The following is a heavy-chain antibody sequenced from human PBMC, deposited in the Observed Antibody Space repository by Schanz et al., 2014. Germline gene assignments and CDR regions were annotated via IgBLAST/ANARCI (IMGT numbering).Heavy chain of an antibody. CDR2: IGVDGTTT. J-gene: IGHJ6*03. CDR3: ARVKYCTITRCYRTETEGIYYMDV. D-gene: IGHD2-2*01. V-gene: IGHV3-23*04. Sequence: EVQLVESGGGLIQPGGSLRLSCAASGFTFSSYWMHWVRQVPGKGLEWVSVIGVDGTTTYYADSVKGRFTISRDNSKNTLYLQMKSLRAEDTAVYYCARVKYCTITRCYRTETEGIYYMDVWGKGTTVTVSS. CDR1: GFTFSSYW.